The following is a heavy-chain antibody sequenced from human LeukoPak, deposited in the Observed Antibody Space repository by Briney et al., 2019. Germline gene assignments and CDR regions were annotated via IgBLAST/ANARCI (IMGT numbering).Heavy chain of an antibody. D-gene: IGHD1-26*01. CDR1: GGAFSSYA. CDR2: IIPIFGTA. J-gene: IGHJ4*02. Sequence: ASAKVSCKASGGAFSSYAISWVRQAPGQGLEWMGGIIPIFGTANYAQKFQGRVTITADESTSTAYVELSSLRSEDTAGYYCARGGRTELFDYWGQGTLVTVSS. V-gene: IGHV1-69*13. CDR3: ARGGRTELFDY.